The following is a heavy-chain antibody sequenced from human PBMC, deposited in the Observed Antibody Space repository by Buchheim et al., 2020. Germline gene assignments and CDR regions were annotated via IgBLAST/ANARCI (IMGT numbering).Heavy chain of an antibody. CDR2: ISGSGAHT. CDR3: AKGSAYGGREGYFDY. J-gene: IGHJ4*02. CDR1: GFTFSNYA. D-gene: IGHD4-23*01. V-gene: IGHV3-23*01. Sequence: EVQLLESGGGLVQPGGSLRLSCAASGFTFSNYAMRWVRQAPGKGLEWVSAISGSGAHTYYADSVKGRLSISRDHSNNTLHLQLHSLRVEDTAVYYCAKGSAYGGREGYFDYWGQGTL.